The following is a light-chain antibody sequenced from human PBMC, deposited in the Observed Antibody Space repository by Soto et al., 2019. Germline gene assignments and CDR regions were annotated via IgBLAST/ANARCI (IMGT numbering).Light chain of an antibody. J-gene: IGKJ4*01. CDR1: QRVLCRSINKNY. V-gene: IGKV4-1*01. CDR2: WAS. CDR3: QQYYSTPLT. Sequence: DIVVTQSPDSLAVPLGERATTNCRSSQRVLCRSINKNYLDWYQQKAGQPPKLLIYWASTRESGVPDRFSRSGSGTDFTLTISSLQAEDVAVYYCQQYYSTPLTLGGGTNVEIK.